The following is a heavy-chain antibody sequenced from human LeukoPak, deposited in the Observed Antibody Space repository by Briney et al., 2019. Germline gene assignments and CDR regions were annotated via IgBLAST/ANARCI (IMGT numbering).Heavy chain of an antibody. D-gene: IGHD2-15*01. Sequence: ASVKVSCKASGYTFTSYYMHWVRQAPGQGLEWMGIINPSGGSTSYAQKFQGRVTMTRDMSTSTVYMELSSLRSEDTAVYYCARVVGRPVRGTLKRFDPWGQGTLVTVSS. J-gene: IGHJ5*02. V-gene: IGHV1-46*01. CDR3: ARVVGRPVRGTLKRFDP. CDR1: GYTFTSYY. CDR2: INPSGGST.